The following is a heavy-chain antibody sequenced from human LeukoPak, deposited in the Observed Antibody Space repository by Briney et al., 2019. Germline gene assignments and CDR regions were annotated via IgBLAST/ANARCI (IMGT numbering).Heavy chain of an antibody. V-gene: IGHV1-69*13. CDR3: ARAPRYCSSTSCYAPPGVDYYYYGMDV. CDR1: GGTFSSYA. D-gene: IGHD2-2*01. J-gene: IGHJ6*02. CDR2: IIPIFGTA. Sequence: SVKVSCKDSGGTFSSYAISWVRQAPGQGLEWMGGIIPIFGTANYAQKFQGRVTITADESTSTAYMELSSLRSEDTAVYYCARAPRYCSSTSCYAPPGVDYYYYGMDVWGQGTTVTVSS.